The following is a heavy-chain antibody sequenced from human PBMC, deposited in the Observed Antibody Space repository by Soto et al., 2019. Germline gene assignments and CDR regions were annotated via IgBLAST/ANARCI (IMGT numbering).Heavy chain of an antibody. CDR3: ARDGYDYLLDV. Sequence: PSETLSLTCAVYGGSFSGYYWSWIRQHPGKGLEWIGYIYYSGSTYYNPSLKSRVTISVDTSKNQFSLKLSSVTAADTAVYYCARDGYDYLLDVWGQGTTVTVSS. CDR1: GGSFSGYY. V-gene: IGHV4-31*11. CDR2: IYYSGST. J-gene: IGHJ6*02. D-gene: IGHD3-16*01.